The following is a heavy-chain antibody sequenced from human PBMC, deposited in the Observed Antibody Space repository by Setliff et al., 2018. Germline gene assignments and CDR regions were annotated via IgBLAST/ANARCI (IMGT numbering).Heavy chain of an antibody. CDR3: ASVLITAHDY. Sequence: ASVKVSCKASGYTFTGYYIHWVRQAPGQGLEWMGRINPNSGGTNYAQNFQGRVTMTRDTSISTAYMELSSLRSDDTAVYYCASVLITAHDYWGQGTLVTVSS. CDR1: GYTFTGYY. J-gene: IGHJ4*02. V-gene: IGHV1-2*06. D-gene: IGHD3-16*01. CDR2: INPNSGGT.